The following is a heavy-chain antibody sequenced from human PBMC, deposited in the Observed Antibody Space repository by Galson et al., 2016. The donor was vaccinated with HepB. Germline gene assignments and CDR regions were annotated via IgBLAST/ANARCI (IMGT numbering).Heavy chain of an antibody. CDR2: ISVTSTNT. V-gene: IGHV3-11*06. Sequence: SLRLSCAASGFTFSDYYMSWIRQAPEKALEWVSYISVTSTNTNYADSVRGRFTVSRDNAKNSLYLQMNTLRAEDTAIYYCARDRGSYCGGDYSDYYFDYWGQGTLVTVSS. J-gene: IGHJ4*02. D-gene: IGHD2-21*02. CDR1: GFTFSDYY. CDR3: ARDRGSYCGGDYSDYYFDY.